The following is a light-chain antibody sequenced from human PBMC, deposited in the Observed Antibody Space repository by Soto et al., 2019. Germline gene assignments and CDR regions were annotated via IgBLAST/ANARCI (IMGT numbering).Light chain of an antibody. Sequence: EIVLTQSPGTLSLSPGERATLSCRASQSVSGSYLAWYQQRPGQPPRLLIYGASSRATGIPDRFSGSGSGTDFTLTISRLEPEEFAVYYCQQYGSPPYTFGQGTKLEIK. CDR2: GAS. CDR1: QSVSGSY. CDR3: QQYGSPPYT. J-gene: IGKJ2*01. V-gene: IGKV3-20*01.